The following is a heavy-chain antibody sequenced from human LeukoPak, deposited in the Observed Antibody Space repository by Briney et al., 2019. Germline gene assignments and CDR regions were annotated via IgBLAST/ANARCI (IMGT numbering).Heavy chain of an antibody. CDR2: ISWNSGSI. D-gene: IGHD6-19*01. CDR3: AKDIRELSSSGCFDY. CDR1: GFTFDDYA. V-gene: IGHV3-9*01. Sequence: PGRSLRLSCAASGFTFDDYAMHWVRQAPGKGLEWVSGISWNSGSIGYADSVKGRFTISRDNAKNSPYLQMNSLRAEDTALYYCAKDIRELSSSGCFDYWGQGTLVTVSS. J-gene: IGHJ4*02.